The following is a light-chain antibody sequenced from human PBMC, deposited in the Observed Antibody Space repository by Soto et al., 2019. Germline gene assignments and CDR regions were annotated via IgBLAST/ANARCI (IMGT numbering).Light chain of an antibody. CDR3: QQYSTYTPRT. J-gene: IGKJ1*01. Sequence: DIQMTQSPSTLSASVGDRFTITCRASQSISGWLAWYQQKPGKAPKILIYKASSLESGVPSRFSGSGSGTEFTLTISSLQPDDFATYYCQQYSTYTPRTFGQGTKVDIK. V-gene: IGKV1-5*03. CDR1: QSISGW. CDR2: KAS.